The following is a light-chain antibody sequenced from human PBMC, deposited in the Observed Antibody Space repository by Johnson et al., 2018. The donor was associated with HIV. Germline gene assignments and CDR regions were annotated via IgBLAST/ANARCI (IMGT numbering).Light chain of an antibody. J-gene: IGLJ1*01. CDR2: KND. V-gene: IGLV1-51*02. Sequence: QSVLTQPPSVSAAPGQKVTISCSRNYSNFGNNYVSWYQQLPGTAPKLLIYKNDKRPSGIPDRFSGSKSGTSATLGITGLQTGDEADYYCGAWDNSLTPFYVFGTATKVTV. CDR1: YSNFGNNY. CDR3: GAWDNSLTPFYV.